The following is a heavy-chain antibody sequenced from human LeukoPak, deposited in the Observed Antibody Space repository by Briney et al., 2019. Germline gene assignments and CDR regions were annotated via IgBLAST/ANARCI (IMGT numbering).Heavy chain of an antibody. V-gene: IGHV3-30*18. CDR2: ISYDGSNK. D-gene: IGHD3-10*01. CDR3: AKHAGSSLDY. J-gene: IGHJ4*02. CDR1: GFTFSSYG. Sequence: GRSLRLSCAASGFTFSSYGMHWVRQAPGKGLEWVAVISYDGSNKYYADSVKGRFTISRDNSKNTLYLQINSLRAEDTAVYYCAKHAGSSLDYWGQGTLVTVSS.